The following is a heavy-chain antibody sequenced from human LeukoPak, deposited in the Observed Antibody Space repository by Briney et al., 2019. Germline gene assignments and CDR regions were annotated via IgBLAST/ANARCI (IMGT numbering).Heavy chain of an antibody. CDR1: GYRFGSYW. J-gene: IGHJ4*02. Sequence: GESLKISCRVSGYRFGSYWIGWVRQKPGKGLECMGIIYPDDSDTRYSPSFQGHVTISVDKSISVTYLQWSSLKASDTAMYYCARQAGRQWPFDYWGQGTLVTVSS. D-gene: IGHD6-19*01. CDR3: ARQAGRQWPFDY. CDR2: IYPDDSDT. V-gene: IGHV5-51*01.